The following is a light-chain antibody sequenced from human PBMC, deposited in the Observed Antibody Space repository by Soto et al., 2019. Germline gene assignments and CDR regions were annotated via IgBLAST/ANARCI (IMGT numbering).Light chain of an antibody. V-gene: IGKV1-27*01. CDR2: AAS. Sequence: DIQMTQSPSSLSASVGDRVTITCRASQSTSNYLAWYQQKPGKVPKLLIYAASTLQSGVPSRFRGSGSGTYFPLTIISLQPEDVATYYSQKYKSASTWTFGQGTQVEIK. CDR3: QKYKSASTWT. CDR1: QSTSNY. J-gene: IGKJ1*01.